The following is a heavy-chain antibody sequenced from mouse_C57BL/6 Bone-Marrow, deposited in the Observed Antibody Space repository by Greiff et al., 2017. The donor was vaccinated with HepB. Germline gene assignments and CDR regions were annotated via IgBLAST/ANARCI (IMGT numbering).Heavy chain of an antibody. CDR3: ARNGSRGYAMDY. D-gene: IGHD1-1*01. J-gene: IGHJ4*01. CDR2: ISYSGST. Sequence: EVKLMESGPGLAKPSQTLSLTCSVPGYSITSDYWNWVRKFPGNKLEYMGYISYSGSTYYYPSLKSRISITRDNSTNQYSLQLNSVTTEDTATYYGARNGSRGYAMDYWGQGTSVTVSS. CDR1: GYSITSDY. V-gene: IGHV3-8*01.